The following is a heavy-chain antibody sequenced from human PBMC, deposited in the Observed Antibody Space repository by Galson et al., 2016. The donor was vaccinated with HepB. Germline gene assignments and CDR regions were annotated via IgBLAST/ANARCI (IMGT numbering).Heavy chain of an antibody. J-gene: IGHJ6*03. Sequence: SVKVSCKASGYTLTGRYMHWVRQAPGQGLEWMGWVNPESGGTKYAQKFQGRVTMTRDTSISTAYMELNRLRSDDTAVYYCARDSETHDFWSGYYHYYYMDVWGKGPTVTVSS. V-gene: IGHV1-2*02. CDR2: VNPESGGT. CDR3: ARDSETHDFWSGYYHYYYMDV. CDR1: GYTLTGRY. D-gene: IGHD3-3*01.